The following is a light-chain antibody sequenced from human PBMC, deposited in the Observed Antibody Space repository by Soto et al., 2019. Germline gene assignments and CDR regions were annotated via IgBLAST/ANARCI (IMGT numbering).Light chain of an antibody. CDR2: EAS. J-gene: IGKJ4*01. CDR1: QSSGSW. CDR3: QQHSNWPLT. V-gene: IGKV1-5*01. Sequence: DNQMTQHRCSLSVSFRERVIISCRASQSSGSWLAWYQQKPGKAPKLLIYEASTLQSGVPSRFSGSGYGTDFTLTISSLEPEDFTVYYCQQHSNWPLTFGGGTKVDIK.